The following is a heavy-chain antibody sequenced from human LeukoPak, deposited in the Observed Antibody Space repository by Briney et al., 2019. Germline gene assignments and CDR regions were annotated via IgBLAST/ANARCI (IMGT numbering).Heavy chain of an antibody. V-gene: IGHV4-59*01. D-gene: IGHD2-2*01. Sequence: SETLSLTCTVSGGSISSYYWSWIRQPPGKGLEWIGYIYYSGSTNYNPSLKSRVTISVDTPKNQFSLKLSSVTAADTAVYYCARDRRVVVPAAMPDYYYYYMDVWGKGTTVTVSS. CDR2: IYYSGST. J-gene: IGHJ6*03. CDR3: ARDRRVVVPAAMPDYYYYYMDV. CDR1: GGSISSYY.